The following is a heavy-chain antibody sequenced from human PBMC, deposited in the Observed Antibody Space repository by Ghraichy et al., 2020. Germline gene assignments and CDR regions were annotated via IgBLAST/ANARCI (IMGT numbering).Heavy chain of an antibody. CDR2: INPSGGST. D-gene: IGHD6-19*01. V-gene: IGHV1-46*03. Sequence: ASVKVSCKASGYTFTSYYMHWVRQAPGQGLEWVGIINPSGGSTSYAQTFQGRVTMTRDTSTSTVYMELSSLRSEGTAVYYCARDTYSSGWTFDYWGQGTLVTVSS. CDR3: ARDTYSSGWTFDY. J-gene: IGHJ4*02. CDR1: GYTFTSYY.